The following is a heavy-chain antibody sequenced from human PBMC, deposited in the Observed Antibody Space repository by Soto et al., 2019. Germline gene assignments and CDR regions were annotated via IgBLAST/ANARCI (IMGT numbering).Heavy chain of an antibody. CDR1: GFTFNNYS. J-gene: IGHJ4*02. CDR3: ARADGPLPVTLLGF. CDR2: INRGGGP. D-gene: IGHD5-18*01. Sequence: EVRLLESGGGLVQPGGSLRLSCPTSGFTFNNYSMSWVRQAPGKGLEWVSSINRGGGPYYADSVKGRFTISRDNSKNMLYLQMNSLRAEDTAVYFCARADGPLPVTLLGFWGQGTLVTVSS. V-gene: IGHV3-23*01.